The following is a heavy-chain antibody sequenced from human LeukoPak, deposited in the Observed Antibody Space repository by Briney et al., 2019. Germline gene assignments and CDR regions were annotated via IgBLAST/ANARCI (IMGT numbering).Heavy chain of an antibody. J-gene: IGHJ6*03. CDR3: ARNYYYYMDV. Sequence: GGSLRLSCAASGFTFSSYSMNWVRQAPGKGLEWVSYISSSSTIYYADSVKGRFTISRDNAKNSLYLQMNSLRAEDTAVYYCARNYYYYMDVWGKGTTVTVSS. CDR2: ISSSSTI. CDR1: GFTFSSYS. V-gene: IGHV3-48*04.